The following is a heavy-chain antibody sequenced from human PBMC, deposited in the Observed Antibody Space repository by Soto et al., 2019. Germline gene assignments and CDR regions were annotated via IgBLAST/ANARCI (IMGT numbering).Heavy chain of an antibody. D-gene: IGHD2-2*01. CDR1: GGTFSSYA. CDR2: IIPIFGTA. CDR3: ASGIKWGTSFEATS. V-gene: IGHV1-69*13. Sequence: SVKVSCKASGGTFSSYAISWVRQAPGQGLEWMGGIIPIFGTANYAQKFQGRVTITADESTSTAYMELSSLRSEDTAVYYCASGIKWGTSFEATSWGQGTLVTVSS. J-gene: IGHJ5*02.